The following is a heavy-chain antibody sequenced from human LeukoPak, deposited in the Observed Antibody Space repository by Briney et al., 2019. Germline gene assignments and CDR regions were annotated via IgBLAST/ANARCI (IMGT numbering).Heavy chain of an antibody. Sequence: SETLSLTCTVSSGSISTSNYYWGWVRQPPGKALEWIGNIFYSGSTYYSPSLKSRVTISIDTSKNQFSLRLTSVTAADTAVYFCATLVSTRYYFDYWGQGTLVTVSS. D-gene: IGHD5/OR15-5a*01. V-gene: IGHV4-39*01. CDR3: ATLVSTRYYFDY. J-gene: IGHJ4*02. CDR1: SGSISTSNYY. CDR2: IFYSGST.